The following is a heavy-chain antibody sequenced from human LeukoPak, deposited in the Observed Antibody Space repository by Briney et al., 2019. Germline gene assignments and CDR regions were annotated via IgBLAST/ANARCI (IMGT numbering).Heavy chain of an antibody. D-gene: IGHD4-23*01. CDR2: IIPIFGIA. V-gene: IGHV1-69*04. CDR3: AGWEGGNSGYYFDY. CDR1: GGTFSSYA. Sequence: SVKVSCKASGGTFSSYAISWVRQAPGQGLEWMGRIIPIFGIANYAQKFRGRVTITADKSTSTAYMELSSLRSEDTAVYYCAGWEGGNSGYYFDYWGQGTLVTVSS. J-gene: IGHJ4*02.